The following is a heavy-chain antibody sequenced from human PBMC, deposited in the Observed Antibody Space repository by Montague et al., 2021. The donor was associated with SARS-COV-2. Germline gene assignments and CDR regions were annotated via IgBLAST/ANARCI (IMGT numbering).Heavy chain of an antibody. CDR2: VYYNGDT. J-gene: IGHJ3*01. CDR1: GGSTASHY. V-gene: IGHV4-59*11. D-gene: IGHD6-19*01. Sequence: SETLSLTCTVSGGSTASHYWNWIRQSPGKGPEWIGYVYYNGDTKSNPSLQSRVTISIDTSENQFPLWLNSATAADTAAYFCASGWSFDPWGRGRLVTVSS. CDR3: ASGWSFDP.